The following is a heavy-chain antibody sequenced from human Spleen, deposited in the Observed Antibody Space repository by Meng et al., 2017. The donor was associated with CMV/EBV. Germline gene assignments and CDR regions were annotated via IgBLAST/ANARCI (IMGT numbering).Heavy chain of an antibody. CDR3: AGTQYDSGSFYFDY. CDR2: ISAYNGNT. J-gene: IGHJ4*02. Sequence: ASVKVSCKASGYTFINYGVTWVRQAPGQGLEWMGWISAYNGNTNYAQKLQGRVTMTTDTSTSTAYMELRSLRSDDTAVYYCAGTQYDSGSFYFDYWGQGTLVTVSS. V-gene: IGHV1-18*01. CDR1: GYTFINYG. D-gene: IGHD3-22*01.